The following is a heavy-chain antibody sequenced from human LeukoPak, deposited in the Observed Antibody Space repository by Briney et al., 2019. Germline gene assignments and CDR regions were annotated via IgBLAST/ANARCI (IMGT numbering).Heavy chain of an antibody. CDR1: GYTFTAYY. D-gene: IGHD1-7*01. Sequence: ASVKVSCKASGYTFTAYYMHWVRQAPGQGLEWMGWISPSSGATKYAQKFQGRVTLTTDTSISTAYMELSRLTSDDTAVFYCVEENFRFDYWGQGTLVTVSS. V-gene: IGHV1-2*02. J-gene: IGHJ4*02. CDR2: ISPSSGAT. CDR3: VEENFRFDY.